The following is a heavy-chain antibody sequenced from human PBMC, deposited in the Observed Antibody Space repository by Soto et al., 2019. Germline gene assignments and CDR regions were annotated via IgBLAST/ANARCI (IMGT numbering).Heavy chain of an antibody. J-gene: IGHJ6*03. CDR2: IYYSGST. D-gene: IGHD2-15*01. Sequence: QVQLQESGPGLVKPSETLSLTCTVSGGSISSYYWSWIRQPPGKGLEWIGYIYYSGSTNYNPSLKSRVTISVDTSKNQFSLKLSSVTAADTAVYYCARLGLPPYQYYYYYYYMDVWGKGTTVTVSS. CDR1: GGSISSYY. CDR3: ARLGLPPYQYYYYYYYMDV. V-gene: IGHV4-59*08.